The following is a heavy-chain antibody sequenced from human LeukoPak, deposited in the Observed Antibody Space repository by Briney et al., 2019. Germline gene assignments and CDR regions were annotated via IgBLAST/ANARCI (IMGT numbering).Heavy chain of an antibody. J-gene: IGHJ4*02. CDR2: ISWNSGSI. V-gene: IGHV3-9*01. D-gene: IGHD3-16*01. CDR1: GFTFDDYA. CDR3: AKDTPFGGSFQFDY. Sequence: GGSLRLSCAASGFTFDDYAMHWVRQAPGKGLEGGSGISWNSGSIGYADSVKGRFTISRDNAKNSLYLQMNSLRVEDTALYYCAKDTPFGGSFQFDYWGQGTLVTVS.